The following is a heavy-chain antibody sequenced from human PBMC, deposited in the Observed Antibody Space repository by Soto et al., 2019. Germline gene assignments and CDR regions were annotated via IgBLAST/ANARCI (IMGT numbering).Heavy chain of an antibody. V-gene: IGHV1-69*08. CDR3: AREEGELLPSDWYFDL. D-gene: IGHD1-26*01. J-gene: IGHJ2*01. CDR1: GGTFSSYT. CDR2: IIPILGIA. Sequence: QVQLVQSGAEVKKPGSSVKVSCKASGGTFSSYTISWVRQAPGQGLEWMGRIIPILGIANYAQKFQGRVTITADKSTSTAYMELSSLRSEDTAVYYCAREEGELLPSDWYFDLWGRGTLVTVSS.